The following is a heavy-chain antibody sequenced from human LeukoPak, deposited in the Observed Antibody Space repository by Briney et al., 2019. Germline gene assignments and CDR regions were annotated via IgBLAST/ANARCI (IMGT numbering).Heavy chain of an antibody. CDR2: INHSGST. J-gene: IGHJ3*02. V-gene: IGHV4-34*01. Sequence: SETLSLTCAVYGGSFSGYYWSWIRQPPGKGLEWIGEINHSGSTNYNPSLKSRVTISVDTSKNQFSLKLSSVTAADTAVYYCARVPTSGGDFWSGYYRHAFDIWGQGTMVTVSS. CDR3: ARVPTSGGDFWSGYYRHAFDI. D-gene: IGHD3-3*01. CDR1: GGSFSGYY.